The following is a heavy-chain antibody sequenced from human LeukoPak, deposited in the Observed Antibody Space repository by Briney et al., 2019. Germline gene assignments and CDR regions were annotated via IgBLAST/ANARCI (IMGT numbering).Heavy chain of an antibody. D-gene: IGHD1-1*01. CDR2: IIPVFGTP. V-gene: IGHV1-69*13. CDR3: AILWMQYSLFDY. CDR1: GGTFSTYA. J-gene: IGHJ4*02. Sequence: ASVKVSCKASGGTFSTYAINWVRQVPGHGLEWMGGIIPVFGTPNYAQKFQGKVTITADESTSTAYMDLSSLRSEDTAVYYCAILWMQYSLFDYWGQGTLVSVSS.